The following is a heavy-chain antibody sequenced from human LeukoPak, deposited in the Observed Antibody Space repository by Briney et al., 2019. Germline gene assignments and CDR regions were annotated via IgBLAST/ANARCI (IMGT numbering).Heavy chain of an antibody. CDR3: ARESGIAAALDL. Sequence: GGSLRLSCAASGFTFSSYWLHWVRQAPGKGLVWVSRINTDGSSTSYADSVKGRFTISRDNAKNTLYLQMNSLRAEDTAVYYCARESGIAAALDLWGQGTLVTVSS. J-gene: IGHJ5*02. D-gene: IGHD6-13*01. CDR2: INTDGSST. CDR1: GFTFSSYW. V-gene: IGHV3-74*01.